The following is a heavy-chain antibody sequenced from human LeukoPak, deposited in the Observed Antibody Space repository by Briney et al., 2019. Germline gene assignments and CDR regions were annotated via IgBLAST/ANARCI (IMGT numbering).Heavy chain of an antibody. J-gene: IGHJ4*02. Sequence: PGRSLRLSCAASGFTFSSYAMHWVRQAPGKGLEWVAVISYDGSNKYYADSVKGRSTISRDNSKNTLYLQMNSLRAEDTAVYYCARAPRSLYYFDYWGQGTLVTVSS. D-gene: IGHD6-13*01. CDR2: ISYDGSNK. CDR3: ARAPRSLYYFDY. V-gene: IGHV3-30*04. CDR1: GFTFSSYA.